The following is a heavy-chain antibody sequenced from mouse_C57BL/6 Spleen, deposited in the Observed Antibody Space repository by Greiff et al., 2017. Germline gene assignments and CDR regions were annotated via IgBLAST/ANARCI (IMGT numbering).Heavy chain of an antibody. CDR3: ARTETAQALYAMDY. V-gene: IGHV1-4*01. CDR2: INPSSGYT. CDR1: GYTFTSYT. D-gene: IGHD3-2*02. J-gene: IGHJ4*01. Sequence: QVQLQQSGAELARPGASVKMSCKASGYTFTSYTMHWVKQRPGQGLEWIGYINPSSGYTKYNQKFKDKATLTADKSSSTAYMQLSSLTSEDSAFYYCARTETAQALYAMDYWGQGTSVTVSS.